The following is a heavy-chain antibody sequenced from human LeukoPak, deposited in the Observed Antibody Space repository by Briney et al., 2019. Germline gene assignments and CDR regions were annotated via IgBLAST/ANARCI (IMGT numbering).Heavy chain of an antibody. J-gene: IGHJ4*02. CDR2: IYYSGST. CDR1: GGSISSSSYY. D-gene: IGHD3-3*01. CDR3: ARGTGRAYYDFWSGLVVWDY. Sequence: SSETLSLTCTVSGGSISSSSYYWGWIRQPPGKGLEWIGSIYYSGSTYYNPSLMSRVTISVDTSKNQFSLKLSPVTAADTAVYYCARGTGRAYYDFWSGLVVWDYWGQGTLVTVSS. V-gene: IGHV4-39*07.